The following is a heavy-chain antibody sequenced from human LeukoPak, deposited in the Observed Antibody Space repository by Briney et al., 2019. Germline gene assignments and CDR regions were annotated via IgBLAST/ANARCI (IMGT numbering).Heavy chain of an antibody. D-gene: IGHD1-26*01. CDR3: ARVFGSYYGY. Sequence: SETLSLTCAVYGGSFSGYYWSWIRQPPGKGLEWIGEINHSGSTNYNPSLKSRVTISVDTSKNQFSLKLSSVTAADTAVYYCARVFGSYYGYWGQGTLVTASS. CDR2: INHSGST. CDR1: GGSFSGYY. V-gene: IGHV4-34*01. J-gene: IGHJ4*02.